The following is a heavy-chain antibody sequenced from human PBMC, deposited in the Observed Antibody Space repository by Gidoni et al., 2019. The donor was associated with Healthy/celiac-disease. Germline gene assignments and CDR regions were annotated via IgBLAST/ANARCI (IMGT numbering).Heavy chain of an antibody. J-gene: IGHJ6*02. CDR3: ARYPEDTAMAYGMDV. D-gene: IGHD5-18*01. CDR1: GFHFSSYS. Sequence: EVQLVESGGGLVKPGGSLRLSCAASGFHFSSYSMNWVRQAPGKGLEWVSSISSSSSYIYYADSVKGRFTISRDNAKNSLYLQMNSLRAEDTAVYYCARYPEDTAMAYGMDVWGQGTTVTVSS. CDR2: ISSSSSYI. V-gene: IGHV3-21*01.